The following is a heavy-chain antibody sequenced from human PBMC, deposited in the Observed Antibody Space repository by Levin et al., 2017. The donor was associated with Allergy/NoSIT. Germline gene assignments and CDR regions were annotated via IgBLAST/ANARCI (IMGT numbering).Heavy chain of an antibody. D-gene: IGHD1-1*01. Sequence: PGESLKISCVASGFTFSDYAMHWARQAPGRGLEWVAVISYNGNIKYNADSVQGRFTISRSNSNNTLYLQMNSLRVEDTGVYYCARDYWTYTGTRDGTDGWGQGTTVTVSS. CDR1: GFTFSDYA. J-gene: IGHJ6*02. CDR3: ARDYWTYTGTRDGTDG. CDR2: ISYNGNIK. V-gene: IGHV3-30*04.